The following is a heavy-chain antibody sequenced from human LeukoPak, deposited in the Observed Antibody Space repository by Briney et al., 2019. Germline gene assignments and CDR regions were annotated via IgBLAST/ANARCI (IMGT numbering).Heavy chain of an antibody. D-gene: IGHD3-10*01. V-gene: IGHV3-48*03. CDR2: ISSSGSTI. CDR1: GFTFSSYE. CDR3: ARDLVVRGRWSWFDP. Sequence: PGGPLRLSCAASGFTFSSYEMNWVRQAPGKGLEWVSYISSSGSTIYYADSVKGRFTISRDNAKNSLYLQMNSLRVEDMAVYYCARDLVVRGRWSWFDPRGQGTLVTVSS. J-gene: IGHJ5*02.